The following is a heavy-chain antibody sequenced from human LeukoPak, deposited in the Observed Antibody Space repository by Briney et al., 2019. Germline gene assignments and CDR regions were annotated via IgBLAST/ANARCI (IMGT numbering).Heavy chain of an antibody. V-gene: IGHV5-51*01. CDR2: IYPGHSDT. J-gene: IGHJ3*02. Sequence: GESLKISCKGSGYSFTSYWIGWVRQLPGKGLEWMGIIYPGHSDTRYSPSFQGQVIISADKSIRNAYLQCSSLKESDTAMYYCGIFVYSRSWSASNDAFDIWGQGTMVTVSS. CDR1: GYSFTSYW. CDR3: GIFVYSRSWSASNDAFDI. D-gene: IGHD6-13*01.